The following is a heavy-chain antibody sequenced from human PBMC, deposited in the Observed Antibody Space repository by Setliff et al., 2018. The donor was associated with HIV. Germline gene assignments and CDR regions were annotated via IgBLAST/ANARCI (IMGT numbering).Heavy chain of an antibody. V-gene: IGHV1-3*01. Sequence: ASVKVSCKASGYTFTTYTMHWVRQAPGQSLEWMGWINAGNGNTKYSQKFQGRVTITRDTSASTAYMDLSSLRSEDTAVYYCAREGQWLDMGDAFDIWGQGTMVTVSS. CDR1: GYTFTTYT. J-gene: IGHJ3*02. CDR2: INAGNGNT. CDR3: AREGQWLDMGDAFDI. D-gene: IGHD6-19*01.